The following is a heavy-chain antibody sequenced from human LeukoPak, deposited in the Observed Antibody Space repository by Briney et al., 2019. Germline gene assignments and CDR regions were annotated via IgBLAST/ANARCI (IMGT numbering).Heavy chain of an antibody. CDR1: GGSFIENY. Sequence: SETLSLTCVASGGSFIENYWTWIRQSPGKGLEWIGEINHSGTTNYNPSLKSRVTIFVDTSKNQFSLKLSSVTAADTAVYYCAGGYSYGAGGYYYMDVWGKGTTVTISS. J-gene: IGHJ6*03. D-gene: IGHD5-18*01. CDR3: AGGYSYGAGGYYYMDV. CDR2: INHSGTT. V-gene: IGHV4-34*01.